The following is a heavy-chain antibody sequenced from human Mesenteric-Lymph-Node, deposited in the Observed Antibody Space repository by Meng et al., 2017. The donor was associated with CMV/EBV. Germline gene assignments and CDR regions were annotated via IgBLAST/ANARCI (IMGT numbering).Heavy chain of an antibody. CDR1: GFTFRSYA. V-gene: IGHV3-23*01. J-gene: IGHJ4*02. CDR3: ARADIGRGGYGDYVGD. Sequence: GESLKISCAASGFTFRSYAMSWVRQAPGKGLDWVAGISGSGSTTKYAASVEGRFTISRDNSENMLYLQMNNLRVEDTAVYYCARADIGRGGYGDYVGDWGQGTLVTVSS. CDR2: ISGSGSTT. D-gene: IGHD4-17*01.